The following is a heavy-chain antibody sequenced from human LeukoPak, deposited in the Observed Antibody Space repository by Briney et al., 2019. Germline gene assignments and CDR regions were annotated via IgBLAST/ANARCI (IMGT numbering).Heavy chain of an antibody. Sequence: SGILSLTCTASGGTISSYYWSWIRQPAGKGLERIGRIYTSGSTNYNPYLKSRVTMSVDTCKNQFSLKLSSVTATDTAVYYCARERHCRYGDYDYWGQGTLVTVSS. V-gene: IGHV4-4*07. D-gene: IGHD4-17*01. CDR3: ARERHCRYGDYDY. J-gene: IGHJ4*02. CDR1: GGTISSYY. CDR2: IYTSGST.